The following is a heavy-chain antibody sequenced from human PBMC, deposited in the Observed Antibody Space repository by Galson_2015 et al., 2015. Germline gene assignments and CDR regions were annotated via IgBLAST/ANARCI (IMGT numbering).Heavy chain of an antibody. CDR2: IYHSGST. CDR3: ARDEDYGDYRDAFDI. D-gene: IGHD4-17*01. V-gene: IGHV4-4*02. Sequence: SETLSLTCAVFGGSISSSNWWSWVRQPPGKGLEWIGEIYHSGSTNYNPSLKIRVTISVDKSKNQFSLKLSSVTAADTAVYYCARDEDYGDYRDAFDIWGQGTMVTVSS. J-gene: IGHJ3*02. CDR1: GGSISSSNW.